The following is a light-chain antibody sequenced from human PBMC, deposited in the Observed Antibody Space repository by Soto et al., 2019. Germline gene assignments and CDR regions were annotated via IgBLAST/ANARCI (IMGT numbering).Light chain of an antibody. CDR3: QQYNNWPRM. V-gene: IGKV3-15*01. CDR1: QSVSSF. Sequence: IVLTPSPATLSLSPWERAPLSCRASQSVSSFLAWYQQKPGQAPRLLIYGASTRATGIPARFSGSGSGTEFTLTISSLQSEDLAVYYCQQYNNWPRMFGQGTKV. J-gene: IGKJ1*01. CDR2: GAS.